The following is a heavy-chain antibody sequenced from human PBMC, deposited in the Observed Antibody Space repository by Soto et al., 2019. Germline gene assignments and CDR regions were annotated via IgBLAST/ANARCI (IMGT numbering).Heavy chain of an antibody. V-gene: IGHV4-61*01. D-gene: IGHD3-3*01. CDR2: INYSGFT. J-gene: IGHJ6*02. CDR1: GGSVSSGTYY. Sequence: PSETLSLTCTVSGGSVSSGTYYWSWIRQPPGKGLEWIGYINYSGFTNDNPSLKSRVTISVDTSKNQFSLKLASVTAADTAVYYCARGGYDFWSGLPQSMDVWGQGTTVTVSS. CDR3: ARGGYDFWSGLPQSMDV.